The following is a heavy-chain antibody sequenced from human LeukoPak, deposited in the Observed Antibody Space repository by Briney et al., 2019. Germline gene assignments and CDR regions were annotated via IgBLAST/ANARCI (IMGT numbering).Heavy chain of an antibody. D-gene: IGHD3-10*01. CDR2: IIPIFGTA. CDR1: GGTFSSYA. J-gene: IGHJ6*03. Sequence: ASVKVSCKASGGTFSSYAISWVRQAPGQGLEWMGRIIPIFGTANYAQKFQGGVTITTDESTSTAYMELSSLRSEDTAVYYCARDRWAITMVRGVXYMDVWGKGTTATVSS. CDR3: ARDRWAITMVRGVXYMDV. V-gene: IGHV1-69*05.